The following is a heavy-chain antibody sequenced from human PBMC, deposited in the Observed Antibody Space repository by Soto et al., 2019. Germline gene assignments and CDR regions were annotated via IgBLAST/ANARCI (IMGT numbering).Heavy chain of an antibody. Sequence: SETLSLTCAVYGGSFSGYYWSWIRQPPGKGLEWIGEINHSGSTNYNPSLKSRVTISVDTSKNQFSLKLSSVTAAETAVYYGARGSHISAAADPWGQGNLVTVYS. D-gene: IGHD6-13*01. J-gene: IGHJ5*02. CDR1: GGSFSGYY. CDR3: ARGSHISAAADP. CDR2: INHSGST. V-gene: IGHV4-34*01.